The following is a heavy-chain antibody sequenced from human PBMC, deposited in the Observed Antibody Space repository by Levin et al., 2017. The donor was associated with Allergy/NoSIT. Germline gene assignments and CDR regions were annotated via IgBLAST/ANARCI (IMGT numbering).Heavy chain of an antibody. D-gene: IGHD3-22*01. Sequence: PGGSLRLSCAASGFTVSSNYMSWVRQAPGKGLEWVSVIYSGGSTYYADSVKGRFTISRDNSKNTLYLQMNSLRAEDTAVYYCARAPGDYYDSSGYVYWYFDLWGRGTLVTVSS. V-gene: IGHV3-53*01. J-gene: IGHJ2*01. CDR3: ARAPGDYYDSSGYVYWYFDL. CDR1: GFTVSSNY. CDR2: IYSGGST.